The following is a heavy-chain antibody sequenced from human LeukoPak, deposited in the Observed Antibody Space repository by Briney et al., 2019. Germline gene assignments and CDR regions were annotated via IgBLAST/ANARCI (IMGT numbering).Heavy chain of an antibody. CDR3: ARGGYSYGYDY. Sequence: PETLSLTCTVSGYSISSGYYWGWIRQPPGKGLEWIGSIYHSGSTYYNPSLKSRVTISVDTSKNQFSLKLSSVTAADTAVYYCARGGYSYGYDYWGQGTLVTVSS. J-gene: IGHJ4*02. CDR2: IYHSGST. D-gene: IGHD5-18*01. V-gene: IGHV4-38-2*02. CDR1: GYSISSGYY.